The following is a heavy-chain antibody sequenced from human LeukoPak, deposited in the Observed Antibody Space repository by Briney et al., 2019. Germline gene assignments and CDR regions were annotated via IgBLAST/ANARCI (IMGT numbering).Heavy chain of an antibody. Sequence: SGGSLRLSCAASGFTFSSYDMGWVRQAPGKGLEWVSAISDSGTRTYYADSVRGRFTISRDKFKNTLYLHMNSLRAEDTAVYYCAKDSRRTSGWYYFDYWGQGTLVTVSS. J-gene: IGHJ4*02. CDR2: ISDSGTRT. D-gene: IGHD6-19*01. CDR3: AKDSRRTSGWYYFDY. V-gene: IGHV3-23*01. CDR1: GFTFSSYD.